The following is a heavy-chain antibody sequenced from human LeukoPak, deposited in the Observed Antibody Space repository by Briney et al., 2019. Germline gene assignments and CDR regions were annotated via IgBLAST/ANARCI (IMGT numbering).Heavy chain of an antibody. CDR2: IDPSGST. V-gene: IGHV4-61*02. Sequence: SETLSLTCTVSGGSVSTGSYYWSWIRQSAGKGLECIGRIDPSGSTNYNPSLKSRVTISVDTSKNQFSLKLSSVTAADTAVYYCARGGRYYYYYMDVWGKGTTVTISS. J-gene: IGHJ6*03. CDR1: GGSVSTGSYY. CDR3: ARGGRYYYYYMDV.